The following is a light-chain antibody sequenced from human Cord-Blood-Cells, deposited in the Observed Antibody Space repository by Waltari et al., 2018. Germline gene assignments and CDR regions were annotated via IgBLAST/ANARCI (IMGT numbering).Light chain of an antibody. Sequence: DIKMTQSRTSLSAYVGARVTITCRASQSISSYLNWYQQKPGKAPKLLIYAASSLQSGVPSRFSGSGSGTDFTLTISSLQPEDFATYYCQQSYSTPFTFGPGTKVDIK. J-gene: IGKJ3*01. CDR2: AAS. CDR3: QQSYSTPFT. V-gene: IGKV1-39*01. CDR1: QSISSY.